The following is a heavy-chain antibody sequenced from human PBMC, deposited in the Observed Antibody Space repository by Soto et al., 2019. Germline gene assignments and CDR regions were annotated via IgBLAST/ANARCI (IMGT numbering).Heavy chain of an antibody. Sequence: QVQLQESGPGLVKPSETLSLTCTVSGGSISSYYWSWIRQPPGKGLEWIGYIYYSGRTNYNPSLTSRVTISVDTSKTQFSLKLSSVPAADTAVYYCARRWGRTFDYWGQGTLVTVSS. CDR3: ARRWGRTFDY. CDR2: IYYSGRT. V-gene: IGHV4-59*08. D-gene: IGHD7-27*01. J-gene: IGHJ4*02. CDR1: GGSISSYY.